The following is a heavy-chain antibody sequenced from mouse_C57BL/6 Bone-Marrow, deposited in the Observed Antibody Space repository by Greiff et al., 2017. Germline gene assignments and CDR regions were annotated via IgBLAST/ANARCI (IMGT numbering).Heavy chain of an antibody. CDR2: IDPANGNT. J-gene: IGHJ3*01. CDR3: ARGYYSIFAY. D-gene: IGHD2-5*01. CDR1: GFNIKNTY. V-gene: IGHV14-3*01. Sequence: EVQLQQSVAELVRPGASVKLSCTASGFNIKNTYMPWVKQRPEQGLEWIGRIDPANGNTKYAPKFQGKATITADTSSNTAYLQLSSLTSEDTAIYYCARGYYSIFAYWGQGTLVTVSA.